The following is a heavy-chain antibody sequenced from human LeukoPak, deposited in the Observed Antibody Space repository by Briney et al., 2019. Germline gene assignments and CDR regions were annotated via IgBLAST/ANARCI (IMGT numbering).Heavy chain of an antibody. V-gene: IGHV4-30-4*01. CDR2: IYYSGSI. J-gene: IGHJ6*02. CDR3: ARDHYDDYYYYGMDV. D-gene: IGHD3-22*01. CDR1: GGSISSGDYY. Sequence: SETLSLTCTVSGGSISSGDYYWSWIRQPPGKGLEWIGYIYYSGSIYYNPSLKSRVTISVDTSKNQFSLKLSSVTAADTAVYYCARDHYDDYYYYGMDVWGQGTTVTVSS.